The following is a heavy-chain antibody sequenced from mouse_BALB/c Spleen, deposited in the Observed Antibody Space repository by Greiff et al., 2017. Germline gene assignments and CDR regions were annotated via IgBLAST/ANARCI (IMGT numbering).Heavy chain of an antibody. CDR2: ISSGGST. V-gene: IGHV5-6-5*01. D-gene: IGHD1-1*01. CDR1: GFTFSSYA. J-gene: IGHJ1*01. Sequence: DVKLVESGGGLVKPGGSLKLSCAASGFTFSSYAMSWVRQTPEKRLEWVASISSGGSTYYPDSVKGRFTISRDNARNILYLQMSSLRSEDTAMYYCARGDYYGSSLYWYFDVWGAGTTVTVSS. CDR3: ARGDYYGSSLYWYFDV.